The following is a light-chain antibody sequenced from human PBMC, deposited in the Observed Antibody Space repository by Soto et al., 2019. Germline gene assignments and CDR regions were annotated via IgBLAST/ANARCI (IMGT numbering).Light chain of an antibody. J-gene: IGKJ4*01. V-gene: IGKV3-20*01. CDR2: DAS. CDR3: RQYGSSPLT. Sequence: EIVLTQSPGDLSLSPGERATLSCRASQSVRSNYLAWYQQKPGQAPRFLIYDASSRATGIPDRFSGSGSGTDFTLTISRLEPEDFAVYYCRQYGSSPLTFGGG. CDR1: QSVRSNY.